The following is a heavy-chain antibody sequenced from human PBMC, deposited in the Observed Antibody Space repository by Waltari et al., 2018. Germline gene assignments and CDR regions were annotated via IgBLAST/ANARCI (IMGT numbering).Heavy chain of an antibody. Sequence: EVQLVESGGHLIQPGGSLRLSCAASRFHVGSYYMNWVRQAPGKGLEWVSILYHAGNTYYADSVKGRFTFSRDNSKNTLYLQMNSLRAEDTAVYYCARGNTKYGMDVWGQGTTVTVSS. CDR3: ARGNTKYGMDV. D-gene: IGHD3-10*01. V-gene: IGHV3-53*01. CDR1: RFHVGSYY. J-gene: IGHJ6*02. CDR2: LYHAGNT.